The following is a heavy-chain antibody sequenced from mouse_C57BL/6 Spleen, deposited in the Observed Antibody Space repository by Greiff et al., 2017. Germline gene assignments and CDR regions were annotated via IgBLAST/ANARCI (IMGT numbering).Heavy chain of an antibody. D-gene: IGHD2-2*01. V-gene: IGHV1-55*01. J-gene: IGHJ4*01. CDR1: GYTFTSYW. CDR2: IYPGSGST. Sequence: QVQLQQPGAELVKPGASVKMSCKASGYTFTSYWITWVKQRPGQGLEWIGEIYPGSGSTNYNEKFKSKATLTVDTSSSTAYMQLSSLTSEDSAVYYGARETGLRNAMDYWGQGTSVTVSS. CDR3: ARETGLRNAMDY.